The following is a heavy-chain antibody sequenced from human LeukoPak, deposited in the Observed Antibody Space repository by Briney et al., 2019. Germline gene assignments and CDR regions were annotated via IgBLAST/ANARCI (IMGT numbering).Heavy chain of an antibody. D-gene: IGHD6-19*01. V-gene: IGHV3-23*01. CDR2: ISGSGGST. J-gene: IGHJ4*02. CDR1: GFTLSSYA. CDR3: AKNVAGPFDY. Sequence: PGGSLRLSCAASGFTLSSYAMSWVRQAPGKGLEWVSGISGSGGSTYYADSVKGRFTISRDNSKNTLYLQMNSLRAEDTAVYYCAKNVAGPFDYWGQGTLVTVSS.